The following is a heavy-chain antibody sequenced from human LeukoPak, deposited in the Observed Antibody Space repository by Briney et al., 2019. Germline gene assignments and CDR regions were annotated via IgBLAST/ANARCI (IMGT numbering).Heavy chain of an antibody. CDR3: ARGSLTGRTGYDFVS. J-gene: IGHJ4*02. CDR2: IYYSGDT. D-gene: IGHD3-9*01. V-gene: IGHV4-59*01. Sequence: SETLSLTCTVSGGSIISYYWSWLRQPPGKGLEWIGYIYYSGDTNYNPSLKSRVTISLDTSRNQFSLKLSSVTAADTAVYYCARGSLTGRTGYDFVSWGQGTLVTVSS. CDR1: GGSIISYY.